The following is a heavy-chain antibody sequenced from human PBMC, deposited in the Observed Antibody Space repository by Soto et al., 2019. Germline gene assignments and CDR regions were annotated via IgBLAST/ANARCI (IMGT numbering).Heavy chain of an antibody. CDR1: GGSFSGYY. CDR2: INHSGST. J-gene: IGHJ4*02. CDR3: ARDRRRYSSSLGY. Sequence: QVQLQQWGAGLLKPSETLSLTCAVYGGSFSGYYWSWIRQPPGKGLEWIGEINHSGSTNYNPSLKSRVTISLDTSKNQFSLKLSSVTAADTAVYYCARDRRRYSSSLGYWGQGTLVTVSS. V-gene: IGHV4-34*01. D-gene: IGHD6-6*01.